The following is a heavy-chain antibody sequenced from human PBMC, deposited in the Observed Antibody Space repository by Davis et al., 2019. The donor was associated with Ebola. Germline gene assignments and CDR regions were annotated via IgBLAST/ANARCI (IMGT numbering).Heavy chain of an antibody. J-gene: IGHJ4*02. CDR2: ISSSGSTI. D-gene: IGHD2-15*01. CDR3: VSAGWDH. V-gene: IGHV3-48*02. CDR1: GFTVSSNY. Sequence: GESLKISCAASGFTVSSNYMSWVRQAPGKGLEWVSYISSSGSTIYYADSVKGRFTISRDNAKNSLYLQLNTLRDEDTAVYFCVSAGWDHWGQGTLVTVSS.